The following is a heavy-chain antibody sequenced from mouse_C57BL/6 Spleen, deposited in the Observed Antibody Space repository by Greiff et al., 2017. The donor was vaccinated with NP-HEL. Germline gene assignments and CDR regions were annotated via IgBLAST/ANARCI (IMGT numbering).Heavy chain of an antibody. CDR3: ARWSNYVYFDD. Sequence: QVQLQQPGAELVMPGASVKLSCKASGYTFTSYWMHWVKQRPGQGLEWIGEIDPSDSYTNYNQKFKGKSTLTVDKSSSTAYMPLSSLTSEDSAVYDCARWSNYVYFDDWGQGTTLTVSS. D-gene: IGHD2-5*01. CDR2: IDPSDSYT. V-gene: IGHV1-69*01. CDR1: GYTFTSYW. J-gene: IGHJ2*01.